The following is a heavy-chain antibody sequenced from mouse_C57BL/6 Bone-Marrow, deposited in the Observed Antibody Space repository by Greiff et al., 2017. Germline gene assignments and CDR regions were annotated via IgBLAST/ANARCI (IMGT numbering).Heavy chain of an antibody. Sequence: QVQLQQPGAELVKPGASVKLSCKASGYTFTSYWMQWVKQRPGQGLEWIGEIDPSDSYTTHNQKFKGKATLTVDTSSSTAYMQLSSLTSEDSAVYYCARDLGPIYYYGYYYAMDYWGQGTSVTVSS. V-gene: IGHV1-50*01. J-gene: IGHJ4*01. D-gene: IGHD1-1*01. CDR1: GYTFTSYW. CDR3: ARDLGPIYYYGYYYAMDY. CDR2: IDPSDSYT.